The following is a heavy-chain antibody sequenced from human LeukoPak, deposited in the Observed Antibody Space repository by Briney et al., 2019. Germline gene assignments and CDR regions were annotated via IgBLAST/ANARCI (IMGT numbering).Heavy chain of an antibody. Sequence: GGTLRLSCAASGFTFSSYWMSWVRHAPGKGLEGVANINQDGSEKYYVDSVKGRFTISRDNAKNSLYLQMNSLRAEDTAVYYCVRRKMREYSYAFWYFDYWGQGTLVTVSS. J-gene: IGHJ4*02. CDR3: VRRKMREYSYAFWYFDY. D-gene: IGHD5-18*01. CDR1: GFTFSSYW. V-gene: IGHV3-7*01. CDR2: INQDGSEK.